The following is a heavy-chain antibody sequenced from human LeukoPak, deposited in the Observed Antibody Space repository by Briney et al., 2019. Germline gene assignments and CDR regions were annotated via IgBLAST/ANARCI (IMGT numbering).Heavy chain of an antibody. CDR3: ARGKSLGSFDI. V-gene: IGHV3-21*01. J-gene: IGHJ3*02. CDR1: GFTFSSYS. CDR2: ISSRSSYI. D-gene: IGHD1-26*01. Sequence: GGSLRLSCAASGFTFSSYSMNWVRQAPGKGLEWVSSISSRSSYIYYADSVKGRFTISRDNAKNSLYLQMNSLRAEDTAVYYCARGKSLGSFDIWGQGTMVTVSS.